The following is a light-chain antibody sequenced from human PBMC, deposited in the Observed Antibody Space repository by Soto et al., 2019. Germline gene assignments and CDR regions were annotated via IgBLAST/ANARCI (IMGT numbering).Light chain of an antibody. CDR1: QSLLHSNGYNY. J-gene: IGKJ1*01. CDR2: LGS. V-gene: IGKV2-28*01. CDR3: QQYHSTPWT. Sequence: DIVMTQSPLSLPVTPGEPASISCRSSQSLLHSNGYNYLDWYLQKPGQSPQLLIYLGSNRASGVPDRFSGSGSGTDFTLTISSLQPEDVAVYYCQQYHSTPWTFGQGTKVDIK.